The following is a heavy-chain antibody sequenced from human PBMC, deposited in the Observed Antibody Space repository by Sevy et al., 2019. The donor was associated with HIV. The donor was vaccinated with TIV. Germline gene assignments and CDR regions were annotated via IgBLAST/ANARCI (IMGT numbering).Heavy chain of an antibody. CDR2: ITRNSYEAYGGKR. V-gene: IGHV3-49*03. CDR1: GFTFDDYA. J-gene: IGHJ4*02. D-gene: IGHD2-15*01. CDR3: SRALATAVTPEYYFDY. Sequence: GGSLRLSCTASGFTFDDYAMSWFRQAPGKGLGWVAFITRNSYEAYGGKREYAASVKGRFTIARDDSKSIAYLQMNSLKTEDTAMYYCSRALATAVTPEYYFDYWGQGTLVTVSS.